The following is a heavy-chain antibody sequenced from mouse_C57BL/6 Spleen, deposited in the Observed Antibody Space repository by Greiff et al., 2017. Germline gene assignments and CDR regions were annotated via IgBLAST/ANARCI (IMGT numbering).Heavy chain of an antibody. J-gene: IGHJ3*01. CDR2: ISSGGDYI. Sequence: EVMLVESGEGLVKPGGSLKLSCAASGFTFSSYAMSWVRQTPEKRLEWVAYISSGGDYIYYADTVKGRFTISRDNARNTLYLQMSSLKSEDTAMYYCTRDDDYDRAFAYWGQGTLVTVSA. CDR3: TRDDDYDRAFAY. V-gene: IGHV5-9-1*02. CDR1: GFTFSSYA. D-gene: IGHD2-4*01.